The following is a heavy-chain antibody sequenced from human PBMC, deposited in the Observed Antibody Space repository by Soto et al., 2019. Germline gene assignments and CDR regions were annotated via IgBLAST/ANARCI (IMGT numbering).Heavy chain of an antibody. CDR3: ARDVPHKWGDS. CDR2: INRDANDI. V-gene: IGHV3-74*01. J-gene: IGHJ5*01. CDR1: RGAFGDYW. Sequence: EVQLVESGGGLVQPGGSLRLSCEASRGAFGDYWMHWVRQAPGKGLVWVSRINRDANDIIYADSVKGRFTASRDNAKNIVFLQMNSLRVEDTAVYYCARDVPHKWGDSWGQGTRVTGSS.